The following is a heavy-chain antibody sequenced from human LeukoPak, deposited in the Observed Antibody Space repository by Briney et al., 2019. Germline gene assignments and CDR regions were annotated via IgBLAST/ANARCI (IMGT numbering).Heavy chain of an antibody. Sequence: SETLSLTCTVSSGSISSGNYYWGWIRQPPGKGLEWIGSIYYSGNTYFNPSLKSRVTISVDTSKNHFSLKLTSVTAADMAVYYCARRSPGYSYGYWGQGTLVTVSS. CDR2: IYYSGNT. D-gene: IGHD5-18*01. CDR1: SGSISSGNYY. CDR3: ARRSPGYSYGY. J-gene: IGHJ4*02. V-gene: IGHV4-39*02.